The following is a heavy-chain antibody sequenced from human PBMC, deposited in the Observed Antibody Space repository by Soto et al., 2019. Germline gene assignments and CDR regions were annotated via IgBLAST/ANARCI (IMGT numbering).Heavy chain of an antibody. V-gene: IGHV1-69*13. Sequence: SVKVSCKASGGTFSSYAISWVRQAPGQGLEWMGGIIPIFGTANYAQRFQGRVTITADESTSTAYMELSSLRSEDTAVYYCARSGSSSWYFSPWGQGTLVTVSS. D-gene: IGHD6-13*01. CDR1: GGTFSSYA. CDR3: ARSGSSSWYFSP. J-gene: IGHJ5*02. CDR2: IIPIFGTA.